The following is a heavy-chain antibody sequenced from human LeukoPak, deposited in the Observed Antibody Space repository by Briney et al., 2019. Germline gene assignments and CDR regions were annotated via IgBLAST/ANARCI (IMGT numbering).Heavy chain of an antibody. J-gene: IGHJ4*02. CDR2: ISSSSTYT. Sequence: KSGGSLRLSCAASGFTFSDYYMSWIRQAPGKGLELLSYISSSSTYTNYADSVKGRFTISRDNAKNSLYLQMNSLRAEDTAVYYCARAARSGSYPIDYWGQGTLVTVSS. CDR1: GFTFSDYY. V-gene: IGHV3-11*06. CDR3: ARAARSGSYPIDY. D-gene: IGHD1-26*01.